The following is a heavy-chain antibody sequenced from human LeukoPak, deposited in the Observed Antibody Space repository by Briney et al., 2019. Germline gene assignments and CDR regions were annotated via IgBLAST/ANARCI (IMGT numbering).Heavy chain of an antibody. CDR2: IYYSGST. J-gene: IGHJ6*02. CDR3: ARDQVYYYGMDV. CDR1: GGSVSNYY. V-gene: IGHV4-59*02. Sequence: SETLSLTCTVSGGSVSNYYWSWIRQPPGKGLEWIGYIYYSGSTNYNPSLKSRVTISVDTSKNQFSLKLSSVTAADTAVYYCARDQVYYYGMDVWGQGTTVTVSS.